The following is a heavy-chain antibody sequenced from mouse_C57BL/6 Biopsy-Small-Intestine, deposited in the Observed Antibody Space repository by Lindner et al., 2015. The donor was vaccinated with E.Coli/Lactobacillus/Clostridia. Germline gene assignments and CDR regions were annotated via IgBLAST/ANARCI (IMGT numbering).Heavy chain of an antibody. J-gene: IGHJ1*03. CDR3: ARHEDRYDYYGSSHWYLDV. D-gene: IGHD1-1*01. V-gene: IGHV1-62-2*01. CDR1: GYTFTEYS. CDR2: FYPGSDSI. Sequence: VQLQESGAELVKPGASVKLSCKASGYTFTEYSIYWVKQRSGQGLEWIGWFYPGSDSIKYNEKFKDKATLTADKSSSTVYMELSRLTSEDSAVYFCARHEDRYDYYGSSHWYLDVWGTGTTVTVSS.